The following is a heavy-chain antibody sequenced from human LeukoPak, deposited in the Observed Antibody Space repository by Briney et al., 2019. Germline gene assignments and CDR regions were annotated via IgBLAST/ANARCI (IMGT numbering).Heavy chain of an antibody. CDR2: IYTSGST. Sequence: SETLSLTCTVSGGSISSYYWSWIRQPPGKGLEWIGYIYTSGSTNYDPSLKSRVTISVDTSKNQFSLKLRSVTAADTAVYYCARSGRGYSYGPMYYFDYWGQGTLVTVSS. D-gene: IGHD5-18*01. V-gene: IGHV4-4*08. CDR1: GGSISSYY. CDR3: ARSGRGYSYGPMYYFDY. J-gene: IGHJ4*02.